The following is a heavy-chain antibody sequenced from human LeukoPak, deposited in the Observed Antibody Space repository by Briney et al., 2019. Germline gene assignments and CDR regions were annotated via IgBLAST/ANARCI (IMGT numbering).Heavy chain of an antibody. CDR1: GASISNYY. CDR2: IYPSGST. Sequence: PSETLSLTCTVSGASISNYYWSWIRQPAGKGLEWIGRIYPSGSTNYNPSLKSRVTMSVDTSKSQFSLKLNSVTAADTAVYYCARGTTVLTYWGQGSLVTVSS. J-gene: IGHJ4*02. CDR3: ARGTTVLTY. V-gene: IGHV4-4*07. D-gene: IGHD4-23*01.